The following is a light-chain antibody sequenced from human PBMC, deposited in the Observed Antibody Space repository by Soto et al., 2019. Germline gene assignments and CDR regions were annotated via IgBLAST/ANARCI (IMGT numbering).Light chain of an antibody. CDR2: DVS. CDR1: SSDVGGYNY. Sequence: QSVLTQPASVSGSPGQSITISCTGTSSDVGGYNYVSWYQQHPGKAPKLMIYDVSIRPSGVSNRFSGSKSGNTASLTISGLQAEDEADYYCSSYTSSSIFPYVFGTGTKVTVL. V-gene: IGLV2-14*01. CDR3: SSYTSSSIFPYV. J-gene: IGLJ1*01.